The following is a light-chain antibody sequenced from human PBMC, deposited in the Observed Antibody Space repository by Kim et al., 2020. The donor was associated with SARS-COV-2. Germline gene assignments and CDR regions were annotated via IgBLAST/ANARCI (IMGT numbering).Light chain of an antibody. Sequence: ASVGDRVTITCRASQGISSYLAWYQQIPGKAPNLLIYDATTLQSGVPSRFSGGGSGTDFTLTISSLQTEDFATYYCQQLNSFPPVFGPGTKVDIK. CDR2: DAT. CDR1: QGISSY. CDR3: QQLNSFPPV. J-gene: IGKJ3*01. V-gene: IGKV1-9*01.